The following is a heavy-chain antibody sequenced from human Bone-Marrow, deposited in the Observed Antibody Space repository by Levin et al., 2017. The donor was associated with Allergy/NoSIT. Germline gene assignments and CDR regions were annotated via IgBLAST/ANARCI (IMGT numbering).Heavy chain of an antibody. CDR3: TKDRPFTRGGVITN. V-gene: IGHV3-15*01. D-gene: IGHD3-16*02. CDR1: GLTFKNAW. Sequence: GESLKISCVVSGLTFKNAWMTWVRQAPGRGPEWVGRIKSKFDGGTTDYAAPVKGRITISRDDSQNTVYLQMNSLTTEDTGMYYCTKDRPFTRGGVITNWGQGALVTVSS. CDR2: IKSKFDGGTT. J-gene: IGHJ4*01.